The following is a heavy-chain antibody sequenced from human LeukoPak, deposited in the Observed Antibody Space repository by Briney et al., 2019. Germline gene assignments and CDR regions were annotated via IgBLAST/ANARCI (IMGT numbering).Heavy chain of an antibody. CDR2: IYYSGST. Sequence: SETLSLTCTVSGGSISSSSYYWGWIRRPPGKGLEWIGNIYYSGSTYYNPSLKSRVTISVDTSKKQLSLNLRSVTAADTAVYYCARLRDSTGYHFDYWGQGTLVTVSS. J-gene: IGHJ4*02. CDR3: ARLRDSTGYHFDY. CDR1: GGSISSSSYY. D-gene: IGHD3-22*01. V-gene: IGHV4-39*07.